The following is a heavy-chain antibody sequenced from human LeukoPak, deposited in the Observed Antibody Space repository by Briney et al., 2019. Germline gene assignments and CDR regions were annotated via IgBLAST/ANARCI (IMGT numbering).Heavy chain of an antibody. CDR1: GGSFSGYY. CDR3: ARDEMATTGGFGY. V-gene: IGHV4-34*01. CDR2: INHSGST. J-gene: IGHJ4*02. Sequence: SETLSLTCAVYGGSFSGYYWSWIRQPPGKGLEWIGEINHSGSTNYNPSLKSRVTISVDTSKNQFSLKLSSVTAADTAVYYCARDEMATTGGFGYWGQGTLVTVSS. D-gene: IGHD5-24*01.